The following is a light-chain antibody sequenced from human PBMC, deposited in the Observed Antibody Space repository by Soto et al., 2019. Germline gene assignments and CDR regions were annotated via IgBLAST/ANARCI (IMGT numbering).Light chain of an antibody. Sequence: QSVLTQPASVSGSPGQSITISCTGTSSDVGYGFVSWYQQHPGKAPKFLIYDVSYRPSGVSNRFSGSKSGNTASLTISGLQAEDEADYYCSSYTSRSTYVVFGGGTKLTVL. CDR1: SSDVGYGF. J-gene: IGLJ2*01. CDR2: DVS. V-gene: IGLV2-14*01. CDR3: SSYTSRSTYVV.